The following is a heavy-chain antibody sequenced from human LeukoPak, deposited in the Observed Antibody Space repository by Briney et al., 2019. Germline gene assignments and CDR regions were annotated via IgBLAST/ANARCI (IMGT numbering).Heavy chain of an antibody. J-gene: IGHJ6*03. Sequence: SETLSLTCAVYGGSFSGYYWSWIRQPPGKGLEWIGEINHSGSTNYNPSLKSRVTISVDTSKNQFSLKLSSVTAVDTAVYYCARSIAVAGTPIYYYYMDVWGKGTTVTVSS. V-gene: IGHV4-34*01. CDR3: ARSIAVAGTPIYYYYMDV. D-gene: IGHD6-19*01. CDR1: GGSFSGYY. CDR2: INHSGST.